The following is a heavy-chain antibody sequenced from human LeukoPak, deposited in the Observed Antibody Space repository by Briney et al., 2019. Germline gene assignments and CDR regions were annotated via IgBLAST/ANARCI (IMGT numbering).Heavy chain of an antibody. J-gene: IGHJ4*02. D-gene: IGHD3-16*01. CDR2: ISWNSGSI. V-gene: IGHV3-9*01. Sequence: GGSLRLSCAASGFTFDDYAMHWVRQAPGKGLEWVSGISWNSGSIGYADSVKGRFTISRDNAKNSLYLQMNSLRAEDTAVYYCARWGSRWGQGTLVTVSS. CDR1: GFTFDDYA. CDR3: ARWGSR.